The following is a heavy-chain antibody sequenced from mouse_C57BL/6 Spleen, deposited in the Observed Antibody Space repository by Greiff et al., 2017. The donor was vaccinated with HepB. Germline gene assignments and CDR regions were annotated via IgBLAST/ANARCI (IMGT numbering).Heavy chain of an antibody. CDR2: IYYSGTI. Sequence: EVQLQQSGPGLVKPSQTVFLTCTVTGISITTGNYRWSWIRQFPGNKLEWIGYIYYSGTITYNPSLTSRTTSTRDTPKNHFFLAMNSLTAEDTATYYCARGDSSGYLYCAMDYWGQGTSVTVSS. CDR3: ARGDSSGYLYCAMDY. CDR1: GISITTGNYR. D-gene: IGHD3-2*02. J-gene: IGHJ4*01. V-gene: IGHV3-5*01.